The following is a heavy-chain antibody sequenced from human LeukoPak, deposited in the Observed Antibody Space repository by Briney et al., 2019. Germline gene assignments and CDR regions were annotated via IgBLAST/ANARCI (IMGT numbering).Heavy chain of an antibody. CDR1: GGTFSSYA. V-gene: IGHV1-69*06. Sequence: ASVKVSCKASGGTFSSYAISWVRQAPGQGLELMGRIIPIFGTANYAQKFQGRVTITEDKSTSTAYMELSSLRSEDTAVYYCASSRIVGATSGAFDIWGQGTMVTVSS. D-gene: IGHD1-26*01. CDR3: ASSRIVGATSGAFDI. J-gene: IGHJ3*02. CDR2: IIPIFGTA.